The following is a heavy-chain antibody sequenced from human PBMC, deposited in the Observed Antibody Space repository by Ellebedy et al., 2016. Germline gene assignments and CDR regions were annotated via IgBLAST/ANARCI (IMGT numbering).Heavy chain of an antibody. CDR2: IFSDGNT. Sequence: GESLKISCAVSVFTVRSNYMSWVRQVPGKGLEWVSAIFSDGNTYYADSVKGRFTISRDNSKNTLYLQMNSLRAEDTAVYYCARGVGSGWFDPWGQGTMVTVSS. CDR3: ARGVGSGWFDP. D-gene: IGHD2-15*01. J-gene: IGHJ5*02. V-gene: IGHV3-53*01. CDR1: VFTVRSNY.